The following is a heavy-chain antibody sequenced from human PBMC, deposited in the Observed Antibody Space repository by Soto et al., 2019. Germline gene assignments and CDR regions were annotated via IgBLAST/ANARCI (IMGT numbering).Heavy chain of an antibody. CDR3: AMLGGWSGGSSGMDV. CDR1: GLIFSDYH. D-gene: IGHD6-19*01. J-gene: IGHJ6*02. CDR2: IRSKANSYTT. Sequence: EVPLVESGGGLVQPGRSLRLSCAASGLIFSDYHMVWVRPAPGKGLEWVGRIRSKANSYTTEYAASVKGRFTISRDDSKNALYLQMNSLKSEDTAVYYCAMLGGWSGGSSGMDVWGQGTKVTVSS. V-gene: IGHV3-72*01.